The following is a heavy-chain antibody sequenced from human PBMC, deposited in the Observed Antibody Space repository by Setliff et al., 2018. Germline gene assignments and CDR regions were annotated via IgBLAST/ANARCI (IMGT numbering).Heavy chain of an antibody. Sequence: GGSLRLSCAASGFTFKNYRMNWVRQAPGKGLEWVAYIKQDGGNKYHADSVKGRFTISRDNSKNTLYLQMNSLRAEDTAVYYCARDLGARYCSGGSCSHYYYYYYMDVWGKGTTVTVSS. CDR3: ARDLGARYCSGGSCSHYYYYYYMDV. V-gene: IGHV3-33*08. J-gene: IGHJ6*03. CDR2: IKQDGGNK. D-gene: IGHD2-15*01. CDR1: GFTFKNYR.